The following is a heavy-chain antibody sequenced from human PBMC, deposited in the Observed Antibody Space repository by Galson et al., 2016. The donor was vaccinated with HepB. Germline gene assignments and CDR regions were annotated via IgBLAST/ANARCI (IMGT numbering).Heavy chain of an antibody. CDR1: GGSIGSTNYY. CDR3: ARHEPSFCNSGTCYPYYFDY. CDR2: IYYTGRT. D-gene: IGHD1-26*01. V-gene: IGHV4-39*01. J-gene: IGHJ4*02. Sequence: SETLSLTCVVSGGSIGSTNYYWGWIRQPPGKALEWLGSIYYTGRTFYNPSLKSRVTILVDTSSNQFSLRLSSVTAADTAAYYCARHEPSFCNSGTCYPYYFDYWGQGTLVTVSS.